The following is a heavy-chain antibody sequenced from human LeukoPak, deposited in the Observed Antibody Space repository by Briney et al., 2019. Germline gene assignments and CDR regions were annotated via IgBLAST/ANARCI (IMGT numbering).Heavy chain of an antibody. J-gene: IGHJ4*02. D-gene: IGHD3-10*01. V-gene: IGHV3-23*01. CDR3: AKEVPTYYFGSGSYLEYFDY. Sequence: PGGSLRLSCAASGFTFSSYGMSWVRQAPGKGLEWVSAISGSGGSTYYADSVKGRFTISRDNSKNTLYLQMNSLRAEDTAVYYCAKEVPTYYFGSGSYLEYFDYWGQGTLVTVSS. CDR2: ISGSGGST. CDR1: GFTFSSYG.